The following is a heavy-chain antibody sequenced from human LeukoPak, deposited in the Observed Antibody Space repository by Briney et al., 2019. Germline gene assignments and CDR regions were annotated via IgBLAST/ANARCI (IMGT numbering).Heavy chain of an antibody. CDR3: ARAPRGITGTTRRFDY. V-gene: IGHV1-2*02. D-gene: IGHD1-7*01. CDR1: GYTFTGYY. CDR2: INPNSGGT. Sequence: ASVKVSCKASGYTFTGYYMHWVRQAPGQGLEWMGWINPNSGGTNYAQKFQGRVTMTRDTSISTAYMELSRLRSDDTAVYYCARAPRGITGTTRRFDYWGQGTLVTVSS. J-gene: IGHJ4*02.